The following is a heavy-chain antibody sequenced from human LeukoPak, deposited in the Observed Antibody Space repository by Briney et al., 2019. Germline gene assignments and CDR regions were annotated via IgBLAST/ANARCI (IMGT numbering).Heavy chain of an antibody. J-gene: IGHJ3*02. CDR3: ASDWGLSQLEYCSNTNCYMGAFDI. D-gene: IGHD2-2*02. CDR2: IYNSGST. CDR1: GGSISSSTYY. V-gene: IGHV4-39*01. Sequence: SETLSLTCTVSGGSISSSTYYWGWIRQPPGKGLEWIGGIYNSGSTYYNPSLKSRVTISVDTSKNQFSLKLNSVTAADTAVYYCASDWGLSQLEYCSNTNCYMGAFDIWGQGTMVTVSS.